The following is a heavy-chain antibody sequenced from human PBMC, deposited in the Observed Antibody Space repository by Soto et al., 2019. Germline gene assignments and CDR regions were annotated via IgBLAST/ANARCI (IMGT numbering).Heavy chain of an antibody. CDR2: IYHSGTT. Sequence: SETLSLTCSVSGGSISTDGYYWSWIRQLPGKGLEWIGYIYHSGTTYHNPSLKSRLSMSVDTSKNQFSLNLNSVTAADTTVYYCARAAPSSISSYGMDVWGQGTTVAVSS. J-gene: IGHJ6*02. D-gene: IGHD2-2*01. CDR1: GGSISTDGYY. V-gene: IGHV4-31*03. CDR3: ARAAPSSISSYGMDV.